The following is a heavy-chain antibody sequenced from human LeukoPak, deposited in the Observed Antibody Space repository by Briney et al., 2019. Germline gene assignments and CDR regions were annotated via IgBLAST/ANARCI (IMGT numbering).Heavy chain of an antibody. CDR2: SHPSSGGA. J-gene: IGHJ4*02. CDR1: AYTFTDYY. V-gene: IGHV1-2*02. D-gene: IGHD3-10*01. CDR3: GIKRIRGNPFDY. Sequence: ASVKVSCKASAYTFTDYYVHWVRQAPGQGLGWMGWSHPSSGGAGYAQKFQGRVSMTGDTSISTAYMQLTRLTSDDTAVYYCGIKRIRGNPFDYWGQGTLVTVSS.